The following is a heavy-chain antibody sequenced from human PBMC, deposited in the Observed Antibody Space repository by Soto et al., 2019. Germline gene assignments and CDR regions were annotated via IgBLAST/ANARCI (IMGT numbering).Heavy chain of an antibody. D-gene: IGHD2-15*01. V-gene: IGHV3-53*01. CDR2: IYGGGST. CDR3: VRGGWTEWFDP. Sequence: GGSVRLSXSASGFTIGTNYMSWVRQAPGKGLEWVSVIYGGGSTYYAESVRGRFTMSRDNSKNTVSLQMNSLTGADTAVYFCVRGGWTEWFDPWGQGTLVTVSS. J-gene: IGHJ5*02. CDR1: GFTIGTNY.